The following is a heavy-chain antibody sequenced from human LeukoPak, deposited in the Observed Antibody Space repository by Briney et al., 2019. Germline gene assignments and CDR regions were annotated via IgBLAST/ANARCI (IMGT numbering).Heavy chain of an antibody. D-gene: IGHD3-10*01. CDR1: GGSFSGYY. V-gene: IGHV4-34*01. J-gene: IGHJ5*02. CDR2: INHSGST. Sequence: PSETLSLTCAVYGGSFSGYYWSWLRQPPGKGLEWIGEINHSGSTNYNPSLKSRVTISVDTSKNQFSLKLSSVTAADTAVYYCARGGLGLTSITMVRTNWFDPWGQGTLVTVSS. CDR3: ARGGLGLTSITMVRTNWFDP.